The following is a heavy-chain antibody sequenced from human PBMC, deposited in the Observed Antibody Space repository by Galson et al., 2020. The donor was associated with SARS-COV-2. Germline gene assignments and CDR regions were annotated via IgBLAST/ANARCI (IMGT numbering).Heavy chain of an antibody. V-gene: IGHV3-30*04. D-gene: IGHD3-22*01. J-gene: IGHJ4*02. CDR3: ASKLSSGYYYSFDY. CDR1: GFTFSSYA. CDR2: ISYDGSNK. Sequence: GGSLRLSCAASGFTFSSYAMHWVRQAPGKGLEWVAVISYDGSNKYYADSVKGRFTISRDNSKNTLYLQMNSLRAEDTAVYYCASKLSSGYYYSFDYWGQGTLVTVSP.